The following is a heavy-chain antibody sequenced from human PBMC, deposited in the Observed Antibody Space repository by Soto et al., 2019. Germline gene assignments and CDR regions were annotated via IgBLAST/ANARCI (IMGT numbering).Heavy chain of an antibody. CDR2: FYDSGST. Sequence: QLQLQESGPGLVKPSETLSLTCTVSGGSISSSTYYWAWMRQPPGKGLEWLGSFYDSGSTYYNPSLKSRVTIYVDTSKNQFSLKLSSVTAADTAVYYCARHGWGWYWGQGTLVTVSS. CDR1: GGSISSSTYY. J-gene: IGHJ4*02. V-gene: IGHV4-39*01. D-gene: IGHD6-19*01. CDR3: ARHGWGWY.